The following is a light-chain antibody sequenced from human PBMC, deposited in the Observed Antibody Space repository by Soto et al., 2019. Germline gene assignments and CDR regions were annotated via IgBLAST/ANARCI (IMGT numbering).Light chain of an antibody. CDR3: MQGTHWPPYT. V-gene: IGKV2-30*02. Sequence: DVVMTQSPLSLPVTLGQPASISCRSSQSLVHSDGKTYLNWFQQRPGQSPRRLIYKVSNRDSGVQDRFGGSGSGTDFTLKISRVEAEDVGVYYCMQGTHWPPYTFGQGTRLEIK. CDR2: KVS. J-gene: IGKJ2*01. CDR1: QSLVHSDGKTY.